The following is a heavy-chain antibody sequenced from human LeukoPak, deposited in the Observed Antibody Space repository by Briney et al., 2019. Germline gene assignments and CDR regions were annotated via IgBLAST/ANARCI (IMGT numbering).Heavy chain of an antibody. D-gene: IGHD3-3*01. CDR3: ASDMEPLRFLEWSQTKYYGMDV. V-gene: IGHV3-7*03. CDR2: IKQDGSER. J-gene: IGHJ6*02. Sequence: GGSLRLSCAASGFTFSIYWMSWVRQAPGKGLEWVANIKQDGSERYYVDSVKGRFTLSRDNAKNSLYLQMNSLRAEDTAVYYCASDMEPLRFLEWSQTKYYGMDVWGQGTTVTVSS. CDR1: GFTFSIYW.